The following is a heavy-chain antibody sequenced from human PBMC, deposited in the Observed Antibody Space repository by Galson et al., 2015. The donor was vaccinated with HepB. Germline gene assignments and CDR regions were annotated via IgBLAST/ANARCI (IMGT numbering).Heavy chain of an antibody. J-gene: IGHJ4*02. CDR2: IRGQGAST. V-gene: IGHV3-23*01. D-gene: IGHD1-1*01. CDR3: AKGLSAIDSRLEI. CDR1: GCPFTTSA. Sequence: SLRPACAASGCPFTTSAMTGVRQAPGKGLEWVSTIRGQGASTYYAASVKGRSRISRDNSKKTMDLEMNSLRAEDTAIYYCAKGLSAIDSRLEIWGQGTLVTVSS.